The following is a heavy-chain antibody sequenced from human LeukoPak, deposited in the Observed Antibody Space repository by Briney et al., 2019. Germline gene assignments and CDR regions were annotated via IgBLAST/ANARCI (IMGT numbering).Heavy chain of an antibody. CDR2: ISAHNGDT. CDR1: GYTFTGYY. CDR3: ARDLKRTVGATTTSDY. D-gene: IGHD1-26*01. Sequence: GASVKVSCKASGYTFTGYYMHWVRQAPGQGLEWMGRISAHNGDTNYAQKFQGRVSMTTDTSTSTGYMELRSLTSDDTAVYYCARDLKRTVGATTTSDYWGQGTLVTVSS. J-gene: IGHJ4*02. V-gene: IGHV1-18*04.